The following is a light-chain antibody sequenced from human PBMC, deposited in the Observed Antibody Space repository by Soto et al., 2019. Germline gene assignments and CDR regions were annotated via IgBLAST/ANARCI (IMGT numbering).Light chain of an antibody. V-gene: IGLV2-14*01. Sequence: QSVLTQPASVSGSPGQSITISCTGTSGDMGSYNRVSWYQQHPGKAPKLIIYEVTDRPSGGSNRFSGSKSGNPASLTISGLQAEDEAEYYCSSYTNINTRACVFGTGTKLTVL. CDR1: SGDMGSYNR. J-gene: IGLJ1*01. CDR2: EVT. CDR3: SSYTNINTRACV.